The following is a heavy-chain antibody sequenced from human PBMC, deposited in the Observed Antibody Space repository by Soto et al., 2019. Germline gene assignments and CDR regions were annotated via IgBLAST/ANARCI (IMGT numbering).Heavy chain of an antibody. V-gene: IGHV4-39*07. CDR2: IYYSGST. CDR3: TRGLFSGSYYSGGWYYFDS. D-gene: IGHD1-26*01. Sequence: PSETLSLTCTVSGGSISSSSYYWGWIRQPPGKGLEWIGSIYYSGSTNYNPSLKSRVTISVDTSKNQFSLELSSVTAADTAVYYCTRGLFSGSYYSGGWYYFDSWGQGTMVTVSS. CDR1: GGSISSSSYY. J-gene: IGHJ4*02.